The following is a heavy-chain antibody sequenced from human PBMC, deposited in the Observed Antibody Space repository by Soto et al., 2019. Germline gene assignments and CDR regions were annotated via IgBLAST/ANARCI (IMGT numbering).Heavy chain of an antibody. Sequence: QVQLQESGPGLVKPSQTLSLTCTVSCGSISSGGYYWSWIRQHPGKGLEWIGYIYYSGSTYYNPSLKSRVTISVDTSKNQFSLKLSSVTAADTAVYYSAREKTPTYYYDSSGFFDYWGQGTLVTVSS. D-gene: IGHD3-22*01. J-gene: IGHJ4*02. CDR1: CGSISSGGYY. CDR3: AREKTPTYYYDSSGFFDY. V-gene: IGHV4-31*03. CDR2: IYYSGST.